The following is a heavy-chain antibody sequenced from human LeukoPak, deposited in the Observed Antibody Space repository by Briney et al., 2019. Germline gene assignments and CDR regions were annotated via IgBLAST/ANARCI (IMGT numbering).Heavy chain of an antibody. J-gene: IGHJ4*02. CDR3: ARRGYSGYEYDY. Sequence: SVKVSCKASGGTFCSYAISWVRQAPGQGLEWMGGIIPIFGTANYAQKFQGRVTITADESTSTAYMELSSLRSEDTAVYYCARRGYSGYEYDYWGQGTLVTVSS. CDR1: GGTFCSYA. V-gene: IGHV1-69*01. D-gene: IGHD5-12*01. CDR2: IIPIFGTA.